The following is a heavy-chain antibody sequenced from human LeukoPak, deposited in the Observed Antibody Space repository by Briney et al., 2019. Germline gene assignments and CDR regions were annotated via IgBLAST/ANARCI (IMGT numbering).Heavy chain of an antibody. J-gene: IGHJ3*02. CDR2: IYYSGST. V-gene: IGHV4-59*01. CDR1: GGSISSYY. Sequence: SETLSLTCTVSGGSISSYYWSWIRQPPGKGLEWIGYIYYSGSTNYNPSLKSRVTISVDTSKNQFSLKLSSVTAADTAVYHCASLPGPLVKGAFDIWGQGTMVTVSS. D-gene: IGHD2-21*01. CDR3: ASLPGPLVKGAFDI.